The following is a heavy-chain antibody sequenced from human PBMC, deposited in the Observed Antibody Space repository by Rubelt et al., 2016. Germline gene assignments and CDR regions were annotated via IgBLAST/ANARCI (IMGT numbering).Heavy chain of an antibody. CDR2: IWYDGSNK. D-gene: IGHD2-21*02. CDR3: AKDHLPRIVVVTAIDY. J-gene: IGHJ4*02. V-gene: IGHV3-33*06. Sequence: GLEWVAVIWYDGSNKYYADSVKGRFTISRDNSKNTLYLQMNSLRDEDTAVYYCAKDHLPRIVVVTAIDYWGQGTLVTVSS.